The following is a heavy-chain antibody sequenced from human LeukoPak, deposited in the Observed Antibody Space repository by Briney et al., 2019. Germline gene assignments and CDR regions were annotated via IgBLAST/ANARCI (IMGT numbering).Heavy chain of an antibody. CDR3: ARDHFEGYCSGGSCPSANFQH. CDR1: GFTFSSYA. D-gene: IGHD2-15*01. CDR2: ISYDGSNK. V-gene: IGHV3-30-3*01. J-gene: IGHJ1*01. Sequence: PGGSLRLSCAASGFTFSSYAMHWVRQAPGKGLEWVAVISYDGSNKYYADSVKGRFTISRDNSKNTLYLQMNSLRAEDTAVYYCARDHFEGYCSGGSCPSANFQHWGQGTLVTVSS.